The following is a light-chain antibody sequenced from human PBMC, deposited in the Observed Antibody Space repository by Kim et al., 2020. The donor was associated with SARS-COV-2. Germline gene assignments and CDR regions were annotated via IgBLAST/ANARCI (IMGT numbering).Light chain of an antibody. Sequence: QSALTQPRSVSGSPGQSVTISCTGTSSDVGGYNYVSWYQQHPGKAPKLMIYDVSKRPSGVPDRFSGSKSGNTASLTISGLQAEDEADYYCCSYAGSYWVGGGTQLTVL. V-gene: IGLV2-11*01. CDR2: DVS. J-gene: IGLJ2*01. CDR1: SSDVGGYNY. CDR3: CSYAGSYW.